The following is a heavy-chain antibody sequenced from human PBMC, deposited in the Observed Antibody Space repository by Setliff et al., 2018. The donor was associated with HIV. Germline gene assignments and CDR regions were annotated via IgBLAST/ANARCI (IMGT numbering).Heavy chain of an antibody. V-gene: IGHV4-59*11. D-gene: IGHD6-13*01. Sequence: SETLSLTCTVSGASISGHYWNWIRQPPGKGLEWIGYIHGSGSTNYNPSLDSRVTMSVDTSKNQFSLKLRSVTAADSAVYFCARAAPGKIPGFAEYLNHWGQGTLVTVSS. CDR3: ARAAPGKIPGFAEYLNH. CDR2: IHGSGST. CDR1: GASISGHY. J-gene: IGHJ5*02.